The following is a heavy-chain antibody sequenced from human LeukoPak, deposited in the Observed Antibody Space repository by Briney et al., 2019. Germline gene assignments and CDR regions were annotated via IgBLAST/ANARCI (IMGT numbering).Heavy chain of an antibody. CDR2: IYHSGST. V-gene: IGHV4-30-2*01. D-gene: IGHD2-15*01. CDR1: GGSISSGGYS. J-gene: IGHJ5*02. Sequence: SQTLSLTCAVSGGSISSGGYSWSWLRQPPGKGLEWIGYIYHSGSTYYNPSLKSRVTISVDRSKNQFSLKLSSVTAADTAVYYRARGFRSDLNWFDPWGQGTLVTVSS. CDR3: ARGFRSDLNWFDP.